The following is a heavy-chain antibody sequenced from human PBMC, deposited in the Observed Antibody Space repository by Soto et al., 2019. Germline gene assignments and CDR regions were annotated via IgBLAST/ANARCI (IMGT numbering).Heavy chain of an antibody. CDR1: GFTFSSYA. J-gene: IGHJ6*02. CDR3: ARDREGFSAYYDMDV. Sequence: QVQLVESGGGVVQPGRSLRLSCAASGFTFSSYAMHWVRQAPGKGLEWVAVISYDGSNKYYADSVKGRFTISRDNSKNTLYLQMNSLRAEDTAVYYCARDREGFSAYYDMDVWGQGTTVTVSS. D-gene: IGHD1-26*01. V-gene: IGHV3-30-3*01. CDR2: ISYDGSNK.